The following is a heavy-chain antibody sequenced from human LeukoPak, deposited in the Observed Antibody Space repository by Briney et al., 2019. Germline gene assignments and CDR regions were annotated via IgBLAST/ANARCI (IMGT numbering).Heavy chain of an antibody. D-gene: IGHD6-19*01. Sequence: PSETLSLICTVSGGSISSYYWSWIRQPPGKGLEWIGYIYYSGSTNYNPSLKSRVTISVDTSTNQLSLKLSSVTAADTAVYYCARRYSSGWYYFDYWGQGTLVTVSS. CDR1: GGSISSYY. V-gene: IGHV4-59*08. J-gene: IGHJ4*02. CDR2: IYYSGST. CDR3: ARRYSSGWYYFDY.